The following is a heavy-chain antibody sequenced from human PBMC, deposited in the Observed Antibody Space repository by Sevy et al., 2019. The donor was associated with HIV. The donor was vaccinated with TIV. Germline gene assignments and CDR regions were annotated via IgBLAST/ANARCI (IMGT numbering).Heavy chain of an antibody. CDR3: ARNRDYYDSSGFSY. V-gene: IGHV3-21*06. Sequence: GGSLRLSCAASGFTFNYFNMNWVRQAPGKGLEWVSSISSGSSYIKYADSVQGRFTIPRDNAKSSLYLQMNSLSAEDTAVYYCARNRDYYDSSGFSYWGQGTLVTVSS. D-gene: IGHD3-22*01. J-gene: IGHJ4*02. CDR2: ISSGSSYI. CDR1: GFTFNYFN.